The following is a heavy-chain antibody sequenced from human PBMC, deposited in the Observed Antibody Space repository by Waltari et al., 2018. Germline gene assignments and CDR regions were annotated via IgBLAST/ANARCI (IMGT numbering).Heavy chain of an antibody. CDR3: ARLLIESSGLGWYSFDY. D-gene: IGHD6-19*01. CDR2: INHSGST. V-gene: IGHV4-34*01. CDR1: GGSFSGYY. J-gene: IGHJ4*02. Sequence: QVQLQQWGAGLLKPSETLSLTCAVYGGSFSGYYWSWIRQPPGKGLEWIGEINHSGSTNYNPSLKSRVTISVDTSKNQFSLNLTSVTAADTAVYYCARLLIESSGLGWYSFDYWGQGIPVIVS.